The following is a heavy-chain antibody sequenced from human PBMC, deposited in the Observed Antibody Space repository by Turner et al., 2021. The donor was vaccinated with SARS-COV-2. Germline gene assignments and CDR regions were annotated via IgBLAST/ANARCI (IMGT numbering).Heavy chain of an antibody. D-gene: IGHD3-22*01. Sequence: QMQLVEPGGGVVQPGRSLRLSCAAFGFTFSSYGMHWVRQAPGKGREWVAVIWYDGSNKYYADSVKGRFTISRDNSKNTLYLQMNSLRAEDTAVYYCARDRYYDTSGFFTYYFDYWGQGTLVTVSS. J-gene: IGHJ4*02. CDR1: GFTFSSYG. CDR3: ARDRYYDTSGFFTYYFDY. CDR2: IWYDGSNK. V-gene: IGHV3-33*01.